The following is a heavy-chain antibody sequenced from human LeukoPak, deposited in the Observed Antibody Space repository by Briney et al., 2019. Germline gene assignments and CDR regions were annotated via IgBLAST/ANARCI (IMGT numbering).Heavy chain of an antibody. D-gene: IGHD3-10*01. Sequence: SETLSLTCTVSGGSISSYYWSWIRQPPGKGLEWIGYISYSGNTNYNPSLKSRVTISVDTSKNQFSLKLSSVTAADTAVYYCARSGEYYYGSGSYYTAYYYYYYMDVWGKGTTVTISS. J-gene: IGHJ6*03. V-gene: IGHV4-59*01. CDR1: GGSISSYY. CDR3: ARSGEYYYGSGSYYTAYYYYYYMDV. CDR2: ISYSGNT.